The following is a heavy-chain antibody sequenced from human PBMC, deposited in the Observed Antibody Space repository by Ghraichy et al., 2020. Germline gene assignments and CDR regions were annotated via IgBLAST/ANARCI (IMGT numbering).Heavy chain of an antibody. J-gene: IGHJ4*02. CDR2: INPNTGGT. Sequence: ASVKVSCKASGYTFTGYYMHWVRQAPGQGLEWMGWINPNTGGTNYAQKFQGRVTMTRDTSISTAYMELSRLRSDDTAVYYCARDPADCSGGSCYSVYFDYWGQGTLVTVSS. CDR1: GYTFTGYY. CDR3: ARDPADCSGGSCYSVYFDY. D-gene: IGHD2-15*01. V-gene: IGHV1-2*02.